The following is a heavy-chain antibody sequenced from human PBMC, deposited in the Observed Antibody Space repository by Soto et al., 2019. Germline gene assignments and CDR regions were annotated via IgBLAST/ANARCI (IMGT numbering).Heavy chain of an antibody. D-gene: IGHD2-15*01. CDR3: ARPRHCSGGSCYEGAFDI. V-gene: IGHV1-2*04. J-gene: IGHJ3*02. CDR1: GYTFPGYY. Sequence: QVQLVQSGAEVKKPGASVKVSCKASGYTFPGYYMHWVRQAPGQGLEWMGWINPNSGDTNYAQKFQGWVTMTRDTSISTVYMELSRLTSDDTAVYYCARPRHCSGGSCYEGAFDIWGQGTMVTVSS. CDR2: INPNSGDT.